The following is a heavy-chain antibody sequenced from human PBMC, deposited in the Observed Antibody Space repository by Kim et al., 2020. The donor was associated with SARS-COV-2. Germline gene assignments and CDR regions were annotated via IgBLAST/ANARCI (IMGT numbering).Heavy chain of an antibody. J-gene: IGHJ4*02. CDR3: ATTRYSSSWYYAY. Sequence: GGSLRLSCAASGFTFSSYWMHWVRQAPGKGLVWVSRINSDGSSTSYADSVKGRFTISRDNAKNTLYLQMNSLRAEDTAVYYCATTRYSSSWYYAYWGQGTLVTVSS. D-gene: IGHD6-13*01. CDR1: GFTFSSYW. CDR2: INSDGSST. V-gene: IGHV3-74*01.